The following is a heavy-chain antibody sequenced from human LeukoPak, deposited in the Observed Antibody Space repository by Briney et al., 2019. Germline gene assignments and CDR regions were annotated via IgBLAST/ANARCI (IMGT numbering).Heavy chain of an antibody. J-gene: IGHJ4*02. CDR2: IKSKTDGGTT. D-gene: IGHD2-2*01. V-gene: IGHV3-15*07. Sequence: GGSLRLSCAASGFTFSNAWMNWVRQAPGKGLEWVGRIKSKTDGGTTDYAAPVKGRFTISRDDSKNTLYLQMNSLKTEDTAVYYCTTVIVVVPAATAAYGGYWGQGTLVTVSS. CDR3: TTVIVVVPAATAAYGGY. CDR1: GFTFSNAW.